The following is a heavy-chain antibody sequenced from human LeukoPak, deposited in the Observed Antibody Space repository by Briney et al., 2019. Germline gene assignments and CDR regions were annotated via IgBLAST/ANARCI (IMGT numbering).Heavy chain of an antibody. CDR1: GRSISSYY. CDR2: IYYSGST. D-gene: IGHD3-10*01. CDR3: ARGNFHHHYGSGSYYYWFDP. V-gene: IGHV4-59*01. Sequence: SETLSLTCTVSGRSISSYYWSWIRQPPGKGLEWIGYIYYSGSTNYNPSLKSRVTISVDTSKNQFSLKLSSVTAADTAVYYCARGNFHHHYGSGSYYYWFDPWGQGTLVTVSS. J-gene: IGHJ5*02.